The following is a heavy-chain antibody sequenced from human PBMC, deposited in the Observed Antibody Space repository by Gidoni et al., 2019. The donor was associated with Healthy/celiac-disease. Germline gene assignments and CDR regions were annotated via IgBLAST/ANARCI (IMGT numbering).Heavy chain of an antibody. V-gene: IGHV4-34*01. Sequence: QVQLQQWGAGLLKPSETPSLTCAMSGPSFSGYYWSWIRQSPGRGLEWIAEITHTGSTNYKPSLRSRVTISVDASKNQFSLQLRSVTAADTAVYYCARGRYHDSSGFPYWGQGTLVTVSS. J-gene: IGHJ4*02. CDR2: ITHTGST. CDR3: ARGRYHDSSGFPY. CDR1: GPSFSGYY. D-gene: IGHD3-22*01.